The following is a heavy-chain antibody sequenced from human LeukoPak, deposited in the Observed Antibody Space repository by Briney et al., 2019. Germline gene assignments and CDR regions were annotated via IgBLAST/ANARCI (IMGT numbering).Heavy chain of an antibody. V-gene: IGHV1-2*02. CDR2: INPNSGGT. D-gene: IGHD6-13*01. Sequence: GASVKVSCKASGYTFTGYYMHWVRQAPGQGLEWMGWINPNSGGTNYAQKFQGRVTMTRDASISTAYMELSRLRSDDTAVYYCARLVAAAGTGDYWGQGTLVTVSS. J-gene: IGHJ4*02. CDR3: ARLVAAAGTGDY. CDR1: GYTFTGYY.